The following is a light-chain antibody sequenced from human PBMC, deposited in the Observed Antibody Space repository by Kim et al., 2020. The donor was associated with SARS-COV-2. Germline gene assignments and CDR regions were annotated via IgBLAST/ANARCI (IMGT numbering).Light chain of an antibody. CDR2: GAS. CDR3: QQYNTWPRT. CDR1: QSVSTF. Sequence: EKVMTQSPATLSVSPGERVTLSCRASQSVSTFLAWYQHKPGQAPRLLIYGASNRATGIPDRFSGSGSGTEFTLTISSLQSEDVGVYYCQQYNTWPRTFGQGTKLEI. V-gene: IGKV3-15*01. J-gene: IGKJ2*01.